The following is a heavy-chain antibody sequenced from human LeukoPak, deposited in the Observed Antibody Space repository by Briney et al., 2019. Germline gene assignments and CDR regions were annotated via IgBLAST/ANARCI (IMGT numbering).Heavy chain of an antibody. V-gene: IGHV4-30-4*01. CDR1: GGSISSGDYY. CDR3: AREVVVVITTVPAYYFDY. Sequence: PSETLSLTCTVSGGSISSGDYYWSWIRQPPGKGLEWIGYIYYSGSTYYNPSLKSRVTISVDTSKNQFSLELSSVTAADTAVYYCAREVVVVITTVPAYYFDYWGQGTLVTVSS. CDR2: IYYSGST. J-gene: IGHJ4*02. D-gene: IGHD3-22*01.